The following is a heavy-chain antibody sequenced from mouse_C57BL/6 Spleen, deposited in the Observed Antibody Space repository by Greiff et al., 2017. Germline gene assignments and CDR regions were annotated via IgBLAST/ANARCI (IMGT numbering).Heavy chain of an antibody. J-gene: IGHJ4*01. CDR2: IYPGDGDT. CDR3: ARETGHYYAMDY. Sequence: QVQLQQSGAELVKPGASVKISCKASGYAFSSYWMNWVKQRPGKGLEWIGQIYPGDGDTNYNGKFKGKATLTADKSSSTAYMQLSSQTSEDSAVYFCARETGHYYAMDYWGQGTSVTVSS. D-gene: IGHD3-1*01. CDR1: GYAFSSYW. V-gene: IGHV1-80*01.